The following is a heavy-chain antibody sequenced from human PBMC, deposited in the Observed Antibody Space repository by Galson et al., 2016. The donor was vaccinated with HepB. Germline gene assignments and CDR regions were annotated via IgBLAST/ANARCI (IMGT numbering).Heavy chain of an antibody. CDR1: GYTFTSYG. D-gene: IGHD6-19*01. CDR2: ISAYNGNR. Sequence: SVKVSCKASGYTFTSYGISWVRQAPGQGLEWMGWISAYNGNRNYAQKLQGRVTMTTDTSTSTAYMELRSLRSDDTAIYYCARPYSSGWRSRVLYHYYGMDVWGQGTTVTVSS. V-gene: IGHV1-18*04. CDR3: ARPYSSGWRSRVLYHYYGMDV. J-gene: IGHJ6*02.